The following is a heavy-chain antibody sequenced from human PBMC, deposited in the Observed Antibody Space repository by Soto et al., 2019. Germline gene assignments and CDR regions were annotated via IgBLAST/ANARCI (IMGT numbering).Heavy chain of an antibody. J-gene: IGHJ6*02. CDR2: ISGSGGST. CDR1: GFTFSSYA. V-gene: IGHV3-23*01. Sequence: GGSLRLSCAASGFTFSSYAMSWVRQAPGKGLEWVSAISGSGGSTYYADSVKGRFTISRDNSKNTLYLQMNSLRAEDTAVYYCAKGREDIVATSYSYYYYGMDVWGQGTTVTVSS. CDR3: AKGREDIVATSYSYYYYGMDV. D-gene: IGHD5-12*01.